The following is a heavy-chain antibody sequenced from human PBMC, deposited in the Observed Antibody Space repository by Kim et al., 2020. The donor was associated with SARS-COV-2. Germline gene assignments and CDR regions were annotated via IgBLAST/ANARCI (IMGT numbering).Heavy chain of an antibody. V-gene: IGHV1-69*13. CDR1: GGTFSSYA. CDR3: ARSGIAAAVYYYYGMDV. D-gene: IGHD6-13*01. Sequence: SVKVSCKASGGTFSSYAISWVRQAPGQGLEWMGGIIPIFGTANYAQKFQGRVTITADESTSTAYMELSSLRSEDTAVYYCARSGIAAAVYYYYGMDVWGQGTTVTVSS. J-gene: IGHJ6*02. CDR2: IIPIFGTA.